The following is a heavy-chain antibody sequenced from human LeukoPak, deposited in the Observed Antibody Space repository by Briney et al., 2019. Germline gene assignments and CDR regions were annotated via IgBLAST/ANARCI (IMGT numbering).Heavy chain of an antibody. Sequence: GGSLRLSCAASGFAFSSYSMNWVRQAPGKGLEWVSSIRSSSSYIYYADSVKGRFTISRDNAKNSLYLQMNSLRAEDTAVYYCARLTYYYDSSGSTNWFDPWGQGTLVTVSS. CDR3: ARLTYYYDSSGSTNWFDP. CDR1: GFAFSSYS. J-gene: IGHJ5*02. V-gene: IGHV3-21*01. D-gene: IGHD3-22*01. CDR2: IRSSSSYI.